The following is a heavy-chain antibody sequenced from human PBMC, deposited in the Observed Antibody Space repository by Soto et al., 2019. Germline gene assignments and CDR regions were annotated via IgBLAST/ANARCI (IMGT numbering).Heavy chain of an antibody. CDR3: ARLTRGVYDVDRLWEKFDS. CDR1: GFSLSTYGMG. CDR2: IYWDDDK. D-gene: IGHD5-12*01. Sequence: QITVKESGLTLVKPTETLTLTCTFSGFSLSTYGMGVGWIRQPPGKALEWLALIYWDDDKRYSPSLRSRLTITKDTSQNQVDLTMTNMDPVDTATYYCARLTRGVYDVDRLWEKFDSWGQGTLVTVSS. V-gene: IGHV2-5*02. J-gene: IGHJ4*02.